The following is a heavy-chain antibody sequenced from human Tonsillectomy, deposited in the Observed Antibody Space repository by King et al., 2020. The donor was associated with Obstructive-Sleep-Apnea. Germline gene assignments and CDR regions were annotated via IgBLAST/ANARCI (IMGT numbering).Heavy chain of an antibody. D-gene: IGHD6-19*01. CDR2: ITGSGGTT. CDR3: AKDRGREQWLSDF. CDR1: GLSFATSA. Sequence: VQLVESGGGLVQSGGSLRLSCAASGLSFATSAMTWVRQAPGKGLEWVSTITGSGGTTYYADFGKGRFTISRDNSKNTLYLQMNSLKAEDTAVYYCAKDRGREQWLSDFWGQGTLVTVSS. V-gene: IGHV3-23*04. J-gene: IGHJ4*02.